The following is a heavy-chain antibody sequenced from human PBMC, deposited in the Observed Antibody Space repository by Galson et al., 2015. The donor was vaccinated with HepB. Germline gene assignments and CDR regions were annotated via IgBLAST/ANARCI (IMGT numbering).Heavy chain of an antibody. D-gene: IGHD1-1*01. J-gene: IGHJ4*02. CDR1: GFTFSNYA. CDR2: ISDDGSNK. CDR3: ARGGPRVTTSFDY. V-gene: IGHV3-30-3*01. Sequence: SLRLSCAASGFTFSNYAMHWVRQVPGKGLEWVAVISDDGSNKFHANSVKGRFTISRDNSKNTLYMQMNSLRAEDTAVYYCARGGPRVTTSFDYWGQGTLVTVSS.